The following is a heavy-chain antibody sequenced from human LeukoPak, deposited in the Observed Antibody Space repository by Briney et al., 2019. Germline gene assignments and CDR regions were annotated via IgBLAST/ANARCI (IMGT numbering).Heavy chain of an antibody. Sequence: SETLSLTCAVSGYSISSGYYWGWIRQPPGRGLEWIGSIYYSGSTYYNPSLRSRVTISMDTSKNQFCLRLNSVTAADTALYYCARRIVVVPAAIRNGDAFDIWGQGTMVTVSS. D-gene: IGHD2-2*01. V-gene: IGHV4-38-2*01. J-gene: IGHJ3*02. CDR2: IYYSGST. CDR1: GYSISSGYY. CDR3: ARRIVVVPAAIRNGDAFDI.